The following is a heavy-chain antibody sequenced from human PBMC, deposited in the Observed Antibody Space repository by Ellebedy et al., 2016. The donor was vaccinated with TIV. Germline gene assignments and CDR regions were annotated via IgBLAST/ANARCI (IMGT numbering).Heavy chain of an antibody. D-gene: IGHD6-19*01. J-gene: IGHJ4*02. V-gene: IGHV1-18*04. CDR3: AREAVAGMYYFDS. Sequence: AASVKVSCKASGYTFTGYYMHWVRQAPGQGLEWMGWINTYNGNTTYAQKLQGRVMMTTDTSTSTAYMELRSLRSGDTALYFCAREAVAGMYYFDSWGQGTQITVSS. CDR2: INTYNGNT. CDR1: GYTFTGYY.